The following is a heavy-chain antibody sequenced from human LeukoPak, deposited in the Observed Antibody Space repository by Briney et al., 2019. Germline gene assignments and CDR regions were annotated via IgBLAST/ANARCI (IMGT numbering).Heavy chain of an antibody. CDR1: GFTFSSYS. V-gene: IGHV3-21*04. CDR2: ISSSSSYI. J-gene: IGHJ3*02. CDR3: ARARSRITMIANDAFDI. D-gene: IGHD3-22*01. Sequence: GGSLRLSCAASGFTFSSYSMNWVRQAPGKGLEWVSSISSSSSYIYYADSVKGRFTISRDNAKNSLYLQMNSLRAEDTALYYCARARSRITMIANDAFDIWGQGTMVTVSS.